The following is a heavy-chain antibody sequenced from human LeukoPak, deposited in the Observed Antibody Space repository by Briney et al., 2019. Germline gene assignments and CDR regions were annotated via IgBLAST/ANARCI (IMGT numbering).Heavy chain of an antibody. Sequence: ASVKVSCKASGYTFTSYYMHWVRQAHGQGLEWMGIINPSGGSTSYAQKFQGRVTMTRDTSTSTVYMELSSLRSEDTAVYYCARDLGRRWLQFVFDYWGQGTLVTVSS. CDR1: GYTFTSYY. J-gene: IGHJ4*02. D-gene: IGHD5-12*01. V-gene: IGHV1-46*01. CDR2: INPSGGST. CDR3: ARDLGRRWLQFVFDY.